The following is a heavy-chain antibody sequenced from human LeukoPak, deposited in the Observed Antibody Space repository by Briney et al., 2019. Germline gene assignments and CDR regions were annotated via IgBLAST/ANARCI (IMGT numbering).Heavy chain of an antibody. CDR1: GFTFSNYG. CDR3: ARDPYSGSYSAYYYYYMDV. CDR2: IRYDGSNK. Sequence: GGSLRLSCTASGFTFSNYGMHWVRQAPGKGLEWVAFIRYDGSNKYYADSVKGRFTISRDNSKNTMYLQMNSLRAEDTAVYYCARDPYSGSYSAYYYYYMDVWGKGTTVTVSS. D-gene: IGHD1-26*01. J-gene: IGHJ6*03. V-gene: IGHV3-30*02.